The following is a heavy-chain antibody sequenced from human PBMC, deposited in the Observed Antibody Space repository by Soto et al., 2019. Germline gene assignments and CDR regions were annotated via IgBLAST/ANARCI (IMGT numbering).Heavy chain of an antibody. CDR3: AAAGKDCSSTSCYVAEYYYYYYGMDV. CDR2: IIPIFGTA. D-gene: IGHD2-2*01. CDR1: GGTFSSYA. Sequence: ASVKVSCKASGGTFSSYAISWVRQAPGQGLEWMGGIIPIFGTANYAQKFQGRVTITADESTSTAYMELSSLRSEDTAVYYCAAAGKDCSSTSCYVAEYYYYYYGMDVWGQGTTVTVS. J-gene: IGHJ6*02. V-gene: IGHV1-69*13.